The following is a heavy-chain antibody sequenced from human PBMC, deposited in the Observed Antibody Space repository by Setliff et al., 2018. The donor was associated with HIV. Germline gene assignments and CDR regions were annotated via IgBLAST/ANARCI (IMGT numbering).Heavy chain of an antibody. Sequence: ASVKVSCKASGYTFTGYYLHWVRQVPGQGLEWMGWIDPNSGDTNYEQKFQGRVSMTRDTSISTVYMELSSLRSDDTAVYYCARAAGYSSSWHRYAFEIWGQGTMVTVSS. D-gene: IGHD6-13*01. V-gene: IGHV1-2*02. CDR1: GYTFTGYY. J-gene: IGHJ3*02. CDR2: IDPNSGDT. CDR3: ARAAGYSSSWHRYAFEI.